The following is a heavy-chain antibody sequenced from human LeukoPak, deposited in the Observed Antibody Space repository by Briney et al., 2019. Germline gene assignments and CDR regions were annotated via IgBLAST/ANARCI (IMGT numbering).Heavy chain of an antibody. V-gene: IGHV4-38-2*02. D-gene: IGHD4-11*01. CDR3: ARGGNDYSNYPLVYWFDP. J-gene: IGHJ5*02. CDR2: IYHSGST. Sequence: SETLSLTCTVSGYSIGSGYYWGWIRQPPGKGLEWIGSIYHSGSTYYNPSLKSRVTISVDTSKNQFSLKLSSVTAADTAVYYCARGGNDYSNYPLVYWFDPWGQGTLVTVSS. CDR1: GYSIGSGYY.